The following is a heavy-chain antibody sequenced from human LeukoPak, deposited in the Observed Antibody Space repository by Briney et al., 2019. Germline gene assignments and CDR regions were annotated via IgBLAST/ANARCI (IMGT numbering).Heavy chain of an antibody. J-gene: IGHJ4*02. D-gene: IGHD6-6*01. CDR1: GFTFSSYG. CDR2: IRYDGSNK. CDR3: ANLVADLYDY. Sequence: PGGSLRLSCAASGFTFSSYGMHWVRQAPGKGLEWVAFIRYDGSNKYYADSVKGRLTIPRDNSKNTLYPQMNSLRAEDTAVYYCANLVADLYDYWGQGTLVTVSS. V-gene: IGHV3-30*02.